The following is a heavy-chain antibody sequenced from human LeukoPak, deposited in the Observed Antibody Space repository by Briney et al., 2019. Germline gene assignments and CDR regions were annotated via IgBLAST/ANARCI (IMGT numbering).Heavy chain of an antibody. Sequence: SETLSLTCTVSGGSISSYYWSWIRQPPGKGLEWIGYIYTSGSTNYNPSLKSRVTISVDTSKNQFSLKLSSVTAADTAVYYCAREGLSGDVGYWGQGTLVTVSS. V-gene: IGHV4-4*09. J-gene: IGHJ4*02. CDR1: GGSISSYY. CDR3: AREGLSGDVGY. CDR2: IYTSGST. D-gene: IGHD3-10*01.